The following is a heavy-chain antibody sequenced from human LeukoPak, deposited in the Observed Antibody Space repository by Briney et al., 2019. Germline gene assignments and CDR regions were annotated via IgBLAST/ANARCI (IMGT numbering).Heavy chain of an antibody. CDR2: INPSGGST. CDR3: ARMDQWGNRKPFDY. CDR1: GYTFTTYY. Sequence: ASVEVSCKASGYTFTTYYMHWVRQAPGQGLEWMGIINPSGGSTTYAQKFQGRVTMTRDKSTSTVYMELSSLRSDDTAVYYCARMDQWGNRKPFDYWGQGTLVTVSS. D-gene: IGHD3-16*01. J-gene: IGHJ4*02. V-gene: IGHV1-46*01.